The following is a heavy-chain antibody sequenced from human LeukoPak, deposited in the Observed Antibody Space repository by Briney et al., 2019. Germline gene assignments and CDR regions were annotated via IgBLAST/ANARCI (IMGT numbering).Heavy chain of an antibody. CDR3: ARGAYPYGSGNSRIGKDYYYYYMDV. V-gene: IGHV1-2*02. D-gene: IGHD3-10*01. CDR2: INPNDGGT. J-gene: IGHJ6*03. Sequence: GASVKVSCKSSGYIFIANQIHWVRQAPGQGLEGMGWINPNDGGTSFSQEFQGRVTMIRDTSIRTAYMELSRLRSDDTAVYYCARGAYPYGSGNSRIGKDYYYYYMDVWGKGTTVTVSS. CDR1: GYIFIANQ.